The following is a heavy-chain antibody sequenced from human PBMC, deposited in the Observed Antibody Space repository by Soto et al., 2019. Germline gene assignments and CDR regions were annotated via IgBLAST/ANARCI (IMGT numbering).Heavy chain of an antibody. CDR2: ISYDGINK. D-gene: IGHD4-17*01. V-gene: IGHV3-30*18. CDR3: AKAIDVTTRPDYYYGMDV. Sequence: GGSLRLSCTASGFTFSSYGMHWVRQAPGKGLEWVAVISYDGINKYYADSVKGRFTISRDNSKNTLYLQMSSLRAEDTAVYYCAKAIDVTTRPDYYYGMDVWGQGTTVTVSS. CDR1: GFTFSSYG. J-gene: IGHJ6*02.